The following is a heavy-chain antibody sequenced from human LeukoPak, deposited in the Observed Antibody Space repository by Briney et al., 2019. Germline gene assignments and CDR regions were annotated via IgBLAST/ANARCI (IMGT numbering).Heavy chain of an antibody. CDR1: GYTFTGYY. Sequence: ASVKVSCKASGYTFTGYYMYWVRQAPGQGLEWMGWINPNSGGTNYAQKFQGWVTMTRDTSISTAYMELSRLRSDDTAVFYCARALSYDSSGSPGGYWGQGTLVTVSS. V-gene: IGHV1-2*04. CDR3: ARALSYDSSGSPGGY. J-gene: IGHJ4*02. D-gene: IGHD3-22*01. CDR2: INPNSGGT.